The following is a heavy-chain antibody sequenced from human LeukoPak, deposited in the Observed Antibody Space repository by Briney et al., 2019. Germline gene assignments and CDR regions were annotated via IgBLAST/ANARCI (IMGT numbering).Heavy chain of an antibody. Sequence: SETLSLTCAVSGYSITSTYWWGWIRQTPGTGLEWVGSLHHSGSTSYSPSLKSRVTISADTSKNQFSLRLSSVTAADTAVYYCARVGGDHSTGHYSVDYWGQGTLVTVSS. CDR2: LHHSGST. D-gene: IGHD3-22*01. CDR3: ARVGGDHSTGHYSVDY. J-gene: IGHJ4*02. V-gene: IGHV4-38-2*01. CDR1: GYSITSTYW.